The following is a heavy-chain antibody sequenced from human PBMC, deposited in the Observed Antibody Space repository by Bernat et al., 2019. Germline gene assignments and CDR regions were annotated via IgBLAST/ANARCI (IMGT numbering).Heavy chain of an antibody. J-gene: IGHJ5*02. Sequence: QLQLQESGPGLVKPSETLSLTCTVSGGSISSSSYYWGWIRQPPGKGLEWIGSIYYSGSTYYNPSLKSRVTISVDTSKNQFSLKLSSVTAADTAVYYCARHASVVPAPTLGIVDPWGQGTLVTVSS. V-gene: IGHV4-39*01. CDR3: ARHASVVPAPTLGIVDP. D-gene: IGHD2-2*01. CDR1: GGSISSSSYY. CDR2: IYYSGST.